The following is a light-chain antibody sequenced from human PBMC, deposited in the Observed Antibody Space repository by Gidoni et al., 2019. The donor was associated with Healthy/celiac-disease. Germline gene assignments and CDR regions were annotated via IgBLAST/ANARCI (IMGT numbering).Light chain of an antibody. CDR3: QQYNNWPSWT. CDR2: GAS. CDR1: QSVSSN. J-gene: IGKJ1*01. V-gene: IGKV3-15*01. Sequence: EQAMTQSPATLSESPGERATLSCRASQSVSSNLAWYQQKPGQAPRLLIYGASTRATGIPARFSGSGSGTEFTLTISSLQSEDFAVYYCQQYNNWPSWTFGQGTKVEIK.